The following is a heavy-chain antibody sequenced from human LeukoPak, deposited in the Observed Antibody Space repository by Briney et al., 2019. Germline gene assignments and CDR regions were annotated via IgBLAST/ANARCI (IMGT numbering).Heavy chain of an antibody. CDR1: GGSISSGYYC. CDR3: GRYRRGMVVVPAADWYFDL. D-gene: IGHD2-2*01. Sequence: PSETLSLTCTTSGGSISSGYYCWGWIRQPPGKGLEWIGTMCYNGKTYYNPSLKSRVTISVDKSKNQFSLKLSSVTAADTAVYYCGRYRRGMVVVPAADWYFDLWGRGTLVTVSS. V-gene: IGHV4-39*07. J-gene: IGHJ2*01. CDR2: MCYNGKT.